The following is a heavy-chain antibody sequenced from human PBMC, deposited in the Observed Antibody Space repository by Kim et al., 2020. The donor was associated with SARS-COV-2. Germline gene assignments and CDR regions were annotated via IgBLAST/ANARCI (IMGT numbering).Heavy chain of an antibody. Sequence: GGSLRLSCVASGMSFSSYGMSWVRQAQGKGLEWVAYMKQDGTEIYYVDSVKGRFTISRDNAKNSLYLQMDSLRVDDTAVYYCARGDFADWGQGTVVTVSS. CDR3: ARGDFAD. V-gene: IGHV3-7*01. CDR1: GMSFSSYG. J-gene: IGHJ4*02. CDR2: MKQDGTEI.